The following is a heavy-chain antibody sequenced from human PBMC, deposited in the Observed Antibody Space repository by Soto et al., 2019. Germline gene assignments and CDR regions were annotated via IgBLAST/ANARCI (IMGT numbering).Heavy chain of an antibody. D-gene: IGHD6-6*01. CDR1: GGSISSGGYY. Sequence: SETLSLTWTVSGGSISSGGYYWSWIRQHPGKGVEWIGYIYYSGRPYSNPSLKSRVTISVDKSKNQFSLKLSSVTAADTAVYYCARGRSQLVPFDYWGQGTLVTVSS. V-gene: IGHV4-31*02. J-gene: IGHJ4*02. CDR2: IYYSGRP. CDR3: ARGRSQLVPFDY.